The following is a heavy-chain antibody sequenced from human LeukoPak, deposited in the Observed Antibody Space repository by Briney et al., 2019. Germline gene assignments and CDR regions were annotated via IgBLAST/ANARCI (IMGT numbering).Heavy chain of an antibody. D-gene: IGHD5-12*01. CDR3: ARGGYSGYESDY. V-gene: IGHV3-23*01. Sequence: GGSLRLSCAASGFTFSSYAMSWVRQAPGKGLEWVSATSGSGVSTYYADSVKGRFTISRDNSKNTLYLQMNSLRAEDTAVYYCARGGYSGYESDYWGQGTLVTVSS. CDR2: TSGSGVST. CDR1: GFTFSSYA. J-gene: IGHJ4*02.